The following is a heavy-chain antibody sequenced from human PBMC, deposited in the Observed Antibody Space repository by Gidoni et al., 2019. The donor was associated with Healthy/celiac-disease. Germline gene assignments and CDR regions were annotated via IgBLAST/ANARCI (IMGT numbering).Heavy chain of an antibody. CDR3: ARDQATRPYYYYGMDV. J-gene: IGHJ6*02. Sequence: QVQLQESGPGLATPSQPLSLTCTVSGGSLSSGGYYWSWIRQHPGKGLEWIGYIYYSGSTYYNPSLKSRVTISVDTSKNQFSLKLSSVTAADTAVYYCARDQATRPYYYYGMDVWGQGTTVTVSS. V-gene: IGHV4-31*03. CDR2: IYYSGST. D-gene: IGHD5-12*01. CDR1: GGSLSSGGYY.